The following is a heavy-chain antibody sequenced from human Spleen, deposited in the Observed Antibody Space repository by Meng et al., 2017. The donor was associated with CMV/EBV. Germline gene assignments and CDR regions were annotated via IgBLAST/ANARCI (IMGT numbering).Heavy chain of an antibody. CDR1: GYTFTSYY. Sequence: ASVKVSCKASGYTFTSYYMHWVRQAPGQGLEWMGIINPSGGSTSYAQKFQGRVTMTRDTSTSTVYMERSSLRSEDTAVYYCARGESSSSGTGSPPEFDYWGQGTLVTVSS. CDR3: ARGESSSSGTGSPPEFDY. CDR2: INPSGGST. V-gene: IGHV1-46*01. D-gene: IGHD6-6*01. J-gene: IGHJ4*02.